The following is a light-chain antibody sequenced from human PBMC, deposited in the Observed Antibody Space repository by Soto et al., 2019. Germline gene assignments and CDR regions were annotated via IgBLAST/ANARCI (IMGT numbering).Light chain of an antibody. CDR1: QSVSRN. CDR2: GAS. J-gene: IGKJ1*01. CDR3: QLYNNWPPWT. V-gene: IGKV3-15*01. Sequence: EIVMTQSPATLSVSPGERVTLSCRASQSVSRNLAWYQQKPGQAPRLLIFGASTRATGIPARFSGSGSGTEFTLTISSLQSEDFADYYCQLYNNWPPWTFGQGTKVEIK.